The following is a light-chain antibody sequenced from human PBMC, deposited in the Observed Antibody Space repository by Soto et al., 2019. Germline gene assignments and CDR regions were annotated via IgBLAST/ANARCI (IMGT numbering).Light chain of an antibody. CDR1: QSISSW. V-gene: IGKV1-5*01. J-gene: IGKJ1*01. CDR3: QQYNTYWT. Sequence: DVQMTQSPSPLSGSVGDRVAITCRASQSISSWLAWYQQKPGKGPKHLIYDASSLESGAPSRCSGGGSGTEFPVTISSLQPDDFATYYCQQYNTYWTFGQGTKVDIK. CDR2: DAS.